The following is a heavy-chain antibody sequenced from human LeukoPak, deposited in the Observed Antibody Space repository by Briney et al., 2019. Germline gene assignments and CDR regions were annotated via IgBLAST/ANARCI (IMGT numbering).Heavy chain of an antibody. CDR3: AKDCSSGSYMPYCMDV. J-gene: IGHJ6*03. V-gene: IGHV3-48*03. CDR1: GFTFSSYE. Sequence: PGGSLRLSCAASGFTFSSYEMNWVRQAPGKGLEWVSYISSSGSTIYYADSVKGRFTISRDNAKNSLYLQMNSLRAEDTAVYYCAKDCSSGSYMPYCMDVWGKGTTVTISS. D-gene: IGHD6-25*01. CDR2: ISSSGSTI.